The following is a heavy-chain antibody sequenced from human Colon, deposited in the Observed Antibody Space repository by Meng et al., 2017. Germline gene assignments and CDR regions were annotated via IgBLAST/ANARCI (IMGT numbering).Heavy chain of an antibody. CDR3: ASSIDYGDYGSYLDY. CDR2: ISSSSSYI. D-gene: IGHD4-17*01. CDR1: GFTFSNYS. V-gene: IGHV3-21*01. J-gene: IGHJ4*02. Sequence: GESLKISCAASGFTFSNYSMNWVRQAPGKGLEWVSSISSSSSYIYYADSVKGRFTIPRDNAKNSLYLQMNSLRAEDTAVYYCASSIDYGDYGSYLDYWGQGTLVTVSS.